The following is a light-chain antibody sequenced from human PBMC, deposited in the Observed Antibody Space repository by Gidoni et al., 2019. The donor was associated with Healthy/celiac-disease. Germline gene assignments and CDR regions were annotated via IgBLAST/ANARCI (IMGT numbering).Light chain of an antibody. CDR3: QQSYSTPL. V-gene: IGKV1-39*01. CDR1: QSISSY. CDR2: AAS. Sequence: DIQMAPSTSSLSASVGGRVTITCRASQSISSYVNWYQQKPGKAPKLLIYAASSLQSGVPSRFSGRGSGTDFTLTISSLQPEYFATYYCQQSYSTPLFGGGTKVEIK. J-gene: IGKJ4*01.